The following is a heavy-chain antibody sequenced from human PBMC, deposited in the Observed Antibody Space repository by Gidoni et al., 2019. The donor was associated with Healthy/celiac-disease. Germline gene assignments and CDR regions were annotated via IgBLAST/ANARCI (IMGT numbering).Heavy chain of an antibody. J-gene: IGHJ3*02. CDR3: AKDPMDGPTQWAFDI. V-gene: IGHV3-9*01. CDR2: ISWNSGSI. CDR1: GFTFDDYA. D-gene: IGHD2-2*03. Sequence: EVQLVESGGGLVQPGRSLRLSCAASGFTFDDYAMHWVRQAPGKGLEWVSGISWNSGSIGYADSVKGRFTISRDNAKNSLYLQMNSLRAEDTALYYCAKDPMDGPTQWAFDIWGQGTMVTVSS.